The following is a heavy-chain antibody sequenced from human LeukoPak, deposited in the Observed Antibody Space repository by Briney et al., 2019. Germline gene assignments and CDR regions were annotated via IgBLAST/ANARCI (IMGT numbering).Heavy chain of an antibody. CDR3: ARGTLNIPGEHGAFDY. Sequence: SETLSLTCTVSNGPINTYQWSWIRQPPGKGLEWIGNIHYSGSANYNPSLKSRVIISVDTSKNQFSLRLSPVTAADTALYYCARGTLNIPGEHGAFDYWGQGTLVTVSS. J-gene: IGHJ4*02. V-gene: IGHV4-59*01. D-gene: IGHD1-14*01. CDR1: NGPINTYQ. CDR2: IHYSGSA.